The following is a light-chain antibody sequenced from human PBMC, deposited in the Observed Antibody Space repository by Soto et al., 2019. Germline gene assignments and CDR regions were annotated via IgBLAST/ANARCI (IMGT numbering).Light chain of an antibody. CDR3: QQYNSYPT. V-gene: IGKV1-5*03. CDR1: QSISSW. J-gene: IGKJ1*01. Sequence: DIQMTQSPSTLSASVGDRVTITCRASQSISSWLAWYQQKPGKAPKLLIYKASSLESVVPSRFSGSGSGTEFTLTISSLQPDDFATYYCQQYNSYPTFGQGTKVELK. CDR2: KAS.